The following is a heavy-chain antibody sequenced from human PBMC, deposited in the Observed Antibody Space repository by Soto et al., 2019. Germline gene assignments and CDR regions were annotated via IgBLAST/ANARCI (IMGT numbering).Heavy chain of an antibody. CDR3: AKSIDGPTSSWPH. J-gene: IGHJ1*01. Sequence: EVQLLESGGGLVQPGGSLRLSCAASGFTFSSFTMNCVRQAPGKGLEWVSGITISGDRTSYADSVKGRFTISRNNSTNTLFLQMNSLRIDDTAVYYCAKSIDGPTSSWPHWGQSTLVTVSS. CDR2: ITISGDRT. D-gene: IGHD6-13*01. CDR1: GFTFSSFT. V-gene: IGHV3-23*01.